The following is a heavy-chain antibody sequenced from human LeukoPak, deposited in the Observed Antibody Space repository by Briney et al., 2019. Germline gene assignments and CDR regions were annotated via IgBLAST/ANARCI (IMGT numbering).Heavy chain of an antibody. V-gene: IGHV3-48*03. D-gene: IGHD6-13*01. Sequence: GGSLRLSCAASGFTFSSYEMNWVRQAPGKGLEWVSYISSSGSTIYYADSVKGRFTISRDNAKSSLYLQMNSLRAEDTAVYYCARDPQQLVLGPFDHWGQGTLVTVSS. CDR1: GFTFSSYE. CDR3: ARDPQQLVLGPFDH. J-gene: IGHJ4*02. CDR2: ISSSGSTI.